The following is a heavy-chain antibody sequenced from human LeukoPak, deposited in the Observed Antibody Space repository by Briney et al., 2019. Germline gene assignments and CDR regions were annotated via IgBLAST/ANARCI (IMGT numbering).Heavy chain of an antibody. Sequence: ASVTVSCKVSGYTLTELSMHWVRQAPGKGLEWMGGFDPEDGETIYAQKFQGRVTMTEDTSTDTAYMELSSLRSEDTAVYYCATCSLYGSGWYYGMDVWGQGTTVTVSS. CDR1: GYTLTELS. J-gene: IGHJ6*02. CDR3: ATCSLYGSGWYYGMDV. CDR2: FDPEDGET. D-gene: IGHD6-19*01. V-gene: IGHV1-24*01.